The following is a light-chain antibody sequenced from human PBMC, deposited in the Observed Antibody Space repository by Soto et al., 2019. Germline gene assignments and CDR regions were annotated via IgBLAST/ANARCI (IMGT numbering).Light chain of an antibody. V-gene: IGKV1-9*01. CDR1: QSISSY. CDR3: QQLNSYPT. CDR2: AAS. Sequence: DIQLTQSPSFLSASVGDRVTITCRASQSISSYLAWYQQKPGKAPKLLIYAASTLQSGVPSRFSGSGSRTEFTLTISSLQPEDFATYYCQQLNSYPTFGQGTKLEIK. J-gene: IGKJ2*01.